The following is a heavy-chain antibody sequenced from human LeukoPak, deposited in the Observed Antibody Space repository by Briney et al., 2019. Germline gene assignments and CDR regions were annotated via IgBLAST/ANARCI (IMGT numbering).Heavy chain of an antibody. V-gene: IGHV3-74*01. Sequence: GGSLRLSCAASGFTFSSYWMHWVRHAPGKGLVWVSRINSDGSSTSYADSVKGRFTISRDNAKNTLYLQMNSLRAEDTAVYYCARDQARYYYYYMDVWGKGTTVTVSS. CDR1: GFTFSSYW. J-gene: IGHJ6*03. CDR3: ARDQARYYYYYMDV. CDR2: INSDGSST.